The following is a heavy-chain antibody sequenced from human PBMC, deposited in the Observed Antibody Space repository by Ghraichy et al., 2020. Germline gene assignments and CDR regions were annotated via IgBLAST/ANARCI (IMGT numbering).Heavy chain of an antibody. D-gene: IGHD2-2*02. CDR2: INHSGST. CDR1: GGSFSGYY. CDR3: ARGRGVVPAAIREGWFDP. J-gene: IGHJ5*02. V-gene: IGHV4-34*01. Sequence: SETLSLTCAVYGGSFSGYYWSWIRQPPGKGLEWIGEINHSGSTNYNPSLKSRVTISVDTSKNQFYLKLSSVTAAVTAVYYCARGRGVVPAAIREGWFDPWGQGTLVTVSS.